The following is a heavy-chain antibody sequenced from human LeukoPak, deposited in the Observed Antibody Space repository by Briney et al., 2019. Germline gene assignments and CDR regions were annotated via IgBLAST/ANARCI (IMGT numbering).Heavy chain of an antibody. V-gene: IGHV3-43*02. J-gene: IGHJ4*02. CDR3: AKQYCTNGVCYPFDY. D-gene: IGHD2-8*01. Sequence: GGSLRLSCAASGFTFDDYGMSWVRQAPGKGLEWVSGINWNGGSTYYADSVKGRFTISRDNSKNSLYLQMNSLRTEDTALYYCAKQYCTNGVCYPFDYWGQGTLVTVSS. CDR2: INWNGGST. CDR1: GFTFDDYG.